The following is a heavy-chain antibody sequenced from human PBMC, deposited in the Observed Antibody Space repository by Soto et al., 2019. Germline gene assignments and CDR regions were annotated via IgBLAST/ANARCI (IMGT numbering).Heavy chain of an antibody. CDR1: GFTFSTYW. D-gene: IGHD3-16*01. V-gene: IGHV3-74*01. CDR3: ARDDRDYVWGSFRYFDC. CDR2: INSDGSST. J-gene: IGHJ4*02. Sequence: VSLRLSCAASGFTFSTYWMQWVRQAPGKGLVWVSRINSDGSSTSYADSVKGRFTVSRDNAKNTLYLQMNSLRAEDTAVYFCARDDRDYVWGSFRYFDCWGQGTQVTVSS.